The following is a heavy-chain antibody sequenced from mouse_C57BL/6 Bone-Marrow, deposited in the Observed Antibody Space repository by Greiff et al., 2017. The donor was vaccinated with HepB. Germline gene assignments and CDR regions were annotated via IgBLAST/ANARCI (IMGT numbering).Heavy chain of an antibody. CDR2: IYPGDGDT. Sequence: QVQLQQSGAELVKPGASVKISCKASGYAFSSYWMNWVKQRPGKGLEWIGQIYPGDGDTNYNGKFKGKATLTADKSSSTAYMQLSSLTSEYSAVYFCAPIYYDYYFDYWGQGTTLTVSS. J-gene: IGHJ2*01. V-gene: IGHV1-80*01. CDR3: APIYYDYYFDY. D-gene: IGHD2-4*01. CDR1: GYAFSSYW.